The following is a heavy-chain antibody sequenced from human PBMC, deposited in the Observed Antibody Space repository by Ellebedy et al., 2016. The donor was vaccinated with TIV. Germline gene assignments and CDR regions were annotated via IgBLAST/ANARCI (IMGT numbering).Heavy chain of an antibody. CDR3: ARRYFDY. J-gene: IGHJ4*02. Sequence: GESLKISXAASGFTFSSFWLSWVRQAPGKGLEWVANIKQDGSEKYYVDSVKGRFTISRDNAKNSLYLQMSSLRAEDTAVYYCARRYFDYWGQGTLVTVSS. V-gene: IGHV3-7*01. CDR2: IKQDGSEK. CDR1: GFTFSSFW.